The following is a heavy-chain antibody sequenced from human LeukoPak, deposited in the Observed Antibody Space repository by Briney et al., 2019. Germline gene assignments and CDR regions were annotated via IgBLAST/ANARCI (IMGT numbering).Heavy chain of an antibody. Sequence: GGSLRLSCAASGFTFSSYSMNWVRQAPGKGLEWVSSISSSSSYIYYADSVKGRFTISRDNAKNSLYLQMNSLRAEDAAVYYCARDLVGATGYWGQGTLVTVSS. D-gene: IGHD1-26*01. J-gene: IGHJ4*02. V-gene: IGHV3-21*01. CDR3: ARDLVGATGY. CDR2: ISSSSSYI. CDR1: GFTFSSYS.